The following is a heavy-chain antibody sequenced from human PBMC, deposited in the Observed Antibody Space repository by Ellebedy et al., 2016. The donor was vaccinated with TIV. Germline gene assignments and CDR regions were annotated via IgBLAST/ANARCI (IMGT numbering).Heavy chain of an antibody. V-gene: IGHV1-8*01. Sequence: ASVKVSCXASGYTFTSYDINWVRQATGQGLEWMGWMNPNSGNTGYAQKFQGRVTMTRNTSISTAYMELSSLRSEDTAVYYCARGAPKIPHNWFNPWGQGTLVTVSS. CDR2: MNPNSGNT. CDR1: GYTFTSYD. CDR3: ARGAPKIPHNWFNP. J-gene: IGHJ5*02.